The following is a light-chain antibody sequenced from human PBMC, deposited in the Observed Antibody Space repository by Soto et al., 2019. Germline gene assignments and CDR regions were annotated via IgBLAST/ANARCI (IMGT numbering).Light chain of an antibody. CDR2: AAS. CDR1: QSISSN. Sequence: EVLMTQSPATLSVSPGGRATLSCRASQSISSNLAWYQQKPGQAPTLLIYAASTRATGIPARFSGSGSRTDFTLTISSLQSEDLTLYYCQQYNDWPLTFGGGTKVDIK. V-gene: IGKV3-15*01. CDR3: QQYNDWPLT. J-gene: IGKJ4*01.